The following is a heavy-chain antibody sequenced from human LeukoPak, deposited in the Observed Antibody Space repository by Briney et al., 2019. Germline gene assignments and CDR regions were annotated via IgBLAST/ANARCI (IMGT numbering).Heavy chain of an antibody. CDR2: INHSGST. D-gene: IGHD3-10*01. V-gene: IGHV4-39*01. CDR3: ARQAGMVRGVIISWFDP. J-gene: IGHJ5*02. CDR1: GGSISSSSYY. Sequence: SETLSLTCTVSGGSISSSSYYWSWIRQPPGKGLEWIGEINHSGSTNYNPSLKSRVTISVDTSKNQFSLKLSSVTAADTAVYYCARQAGMVRGVIISWFDPWGQGTLVTVSS.